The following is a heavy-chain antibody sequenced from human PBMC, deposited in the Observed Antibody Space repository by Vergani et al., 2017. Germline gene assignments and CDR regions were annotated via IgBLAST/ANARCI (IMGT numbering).Heavy chain of an antibody. J-gene: IGHJ5*02. CDR1: GGSISSSNW. V-gene: IGHV4-4*02. CDR2: IYHSGST. Sequence: QVQLQQWGAGLLKPSETLSLTCTVSGGSISSSNWWSWVRQPPGKGLEWIGEIYHSGSTNYNPSLKSRVTISVDKSKNQFSLKLSSVTAADTAVYYCVAIAVAGEIDPWGQGTLVTVSS. D-gene: IGHD6-19*01. CDR3: VAIAVAGEIDP.